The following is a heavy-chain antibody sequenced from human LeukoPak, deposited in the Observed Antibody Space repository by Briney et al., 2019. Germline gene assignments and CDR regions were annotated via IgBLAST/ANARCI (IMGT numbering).Heavy chain of an antibody. J-gene: IGHJ4*02. D-gene: IGHD2-15*01. Sequence: PGGSLRLSCAASGFTFDDYAMHWVRQAPGKGLEWVSGISWNSGSIGYAVSVKGRFTISRDNAKNSLYLQMNSLRAEDTAVYYCANEASIDYFDYWGQGTLVTVSS. CDR2: ISWNSGSI. CDR3: ANEASIDYFDY. V-gene: IGHV3-9*01. CDR1: GFTFDDYA.